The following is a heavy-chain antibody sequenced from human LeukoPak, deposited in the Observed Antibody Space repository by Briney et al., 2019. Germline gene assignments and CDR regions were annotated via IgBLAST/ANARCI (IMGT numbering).Heavy chain of an antibody. V-gene: IGHV4-39*01. D-gene: IGHD3-22*01. J-gene: IGHJ4*02. Sequence: PSETLSLTCTVSGGSISSSNYYWAWIRQPPGRGLEWIGSIYYSGSTYYNPSLKSRVTISVDTSKNQFSLKLSSVTAADTAVYYCARLRYDSSGSIDYWGQGTLVTVSS. CDR3: ARLRYDSSGSIDY. CDR2: IYYSGST. CDR1: GGSISSSNYY.